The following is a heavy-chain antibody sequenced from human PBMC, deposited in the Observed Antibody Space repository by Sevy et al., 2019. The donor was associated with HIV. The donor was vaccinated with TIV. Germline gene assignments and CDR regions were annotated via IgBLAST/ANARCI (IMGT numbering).Heavy chain of an antibody. V-gene: IGHV3-30*02. Sequence: GESLKISCAASGFTFRNYGMHWVRQAPGKELEWVAFVRFDGSDKYYMDSVRGRFTISRDDSKNTLYLQMNSLKTEDTAVYYCAKGSETPDYWGQGTLVTVSS. J-gene: IGHJ4*02. CDR1: GFTFRNYG. CDR3: AKGSETPDY. CDR2: VRFDGSDK.